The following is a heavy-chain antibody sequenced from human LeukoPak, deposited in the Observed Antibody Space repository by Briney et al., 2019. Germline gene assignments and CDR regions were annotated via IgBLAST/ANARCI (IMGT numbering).Heavy chain of an antibody. D-gene: IGHD3-22*01. CDR1: GGSISSSSYY. J-gene: IGHJ4*02. V-gene: IGHV4-39*01. Sequence: SETLSLTCTVSGGSISSSSYYWGWIRQPPGKGLEWIGSIYYSGSTYYNPSLKSRVTISVDTSKNQFSLKLSSVTAADTAVYYCARYQPDYYDSSGYYYGYWGQGTLVTVSS. CDR3: ARYQPDYYDSSGYYYGY. CDR2: IYYSGST.